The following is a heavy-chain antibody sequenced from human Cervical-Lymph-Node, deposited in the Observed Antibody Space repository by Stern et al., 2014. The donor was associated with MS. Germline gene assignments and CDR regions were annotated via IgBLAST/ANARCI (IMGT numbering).Heavy chain of an antibody. V-gene: IGHV3-33*01. CDR3: ARGNDGLGEDYYYYGMDV. CDR1: GFTFSSYG. CDR2: IWDDGSNK. J-gene: IGHJ6*02. Sequence: VQLVESGGGVVQPGRSLRLSCAASGFTFSSYGMHWVRQAPGKGLEWVAVIWDDGSNKYYADSVKDRFTISRDNSKNTLYLQMNSLRAEDTAVYYCARGNDGLGEDYYYYGMDVWGQGTTVTVSS. D-gene: IGHD3-10*01.